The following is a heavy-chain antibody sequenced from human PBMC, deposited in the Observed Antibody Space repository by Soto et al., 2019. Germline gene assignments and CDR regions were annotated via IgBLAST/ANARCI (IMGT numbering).Heavy chain of an antibody. CDR1: GYTFTSYG. CDR3: ARGSVAYYYDSSGYAYFQH. J-gene: IGHJ1*01. CDR2: ISAYNGNT. V-gene: IGHV1-18*01. D-gene: IGHD3-22*01. Sequence: QVQLVQSGAEVKKPGASMKVSCKASGYTFTSYGISWVRQAPGQGLEWMGWISAYNGNTNYAQKLQGRVTMTTDTPTSTAYMELRSLRNDDTAVDYCARGSVAYYYDSSGYAYFQHWGQGTLVTVAS.